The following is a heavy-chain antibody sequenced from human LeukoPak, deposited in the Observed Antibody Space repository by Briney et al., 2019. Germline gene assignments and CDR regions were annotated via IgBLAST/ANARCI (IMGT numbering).Heavy chain of an antibody. J-gene: IGHJ5*02. CDR3: ARGHAVYCSSTSCYASNWFDP. V-gene: IGHV4-59*01. Sequence: SETLSLTCTVSGGSISSYYWSWIRQPPGKGLEWIGYIYYSGSTNYNPSLKSRVTISVDTSKNQFSLKLSSVTAADTAVYYCARGHAVYCSSTSCYASNWFDPWGQGTLVTVSS. CDR1: GGSISSYY. CDR2: IYYSGST. D-gene: IGHD2-2*01.